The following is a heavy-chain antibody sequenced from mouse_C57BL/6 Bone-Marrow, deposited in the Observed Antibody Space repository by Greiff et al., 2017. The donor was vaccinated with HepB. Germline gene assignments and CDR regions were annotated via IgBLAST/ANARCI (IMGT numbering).Heavy chain of an antibody. Sequence: QVQLQQPGAELVRPGSSVKLSCKASGYTFTSYWMDWVKQRPGQGLEWIGNIYPSDSETHYNQKFKDKATLTVDKSSSTAYMQLSSLTSEDSAVYYCARSGGSRMVDYWGQGTSVTVSS. D-gene: IGHD1-1*01. V-gene: IGHV1-61*01. CDR1: GYTFTSYW. CDR2: IYPSDSET. J-gene: IGHJ4*01. CDR3: ARSGGSRMVDY.